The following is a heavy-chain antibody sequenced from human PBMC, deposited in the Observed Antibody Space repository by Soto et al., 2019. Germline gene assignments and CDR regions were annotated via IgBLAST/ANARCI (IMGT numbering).Heavy chain of an antibody. D-gene: IGHD3-16*02. Sequence: SGPTLVNPTQTLTLTCTFSGFSLSTSGMCVSWIRQPPGKALEWLALIDWDDDKYYSTSLKTRLTISKDTSKNQVVLTMTNMDPVDTATYYCARIRYYDYVWGSYRNLGHYFDYWGQGTLVTVSS. CDR3: ARIRYYDYVWGSYRNLGHYFDY. CDR2: IDWDDDK. V-gene: IGHV2-70*01. CDR1: GFSLSTSGMC. J-gene: IGHJ4*02.